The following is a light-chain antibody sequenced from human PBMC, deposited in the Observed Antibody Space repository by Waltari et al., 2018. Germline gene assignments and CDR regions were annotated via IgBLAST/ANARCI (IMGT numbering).Light chain of an antibody. CDR1: TTDVSGYDY. CDR2: DVN. V-gene: IGLV2-11*01. Sequence: QSALAPPRSVSGSPGQSVTISCTATTTDVSGYDYVSWYQQHPGKGPKLIIFDVNRRPSGVPDRFSGSKTGNMASLTISGLQPEDEAIYYCCSFTEEVFGGGTTVTVL. J-gene: IGLJ3*02. CDR3: CSFTEEV.